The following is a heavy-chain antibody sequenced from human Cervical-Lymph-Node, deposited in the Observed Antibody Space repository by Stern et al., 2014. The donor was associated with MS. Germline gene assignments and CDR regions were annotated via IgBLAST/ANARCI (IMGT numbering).Heavy chain of an antibody. CDR3: ARGSFLVQSDSGEYTYSPVRDYCDH. D-gene: IGHD3-22*01. J-gene: IGHJ4*02. Sequence: QVQLVQSGAEVKKPGASVKVSCTASGYTFSGNYIHWVRQAPGQGLEYIGFIKPHSCDTYYAEEFQGKVSMTRDTSTNTAFLELTGLRSDDTAVFYCARGSFLVQSDSGEYTYSPVRDYCDHWGQGTLVTVSS. CDR2: IKPHSCDT. V-gene: IGHV1-2*02. CDR1: GYTFSGNY.